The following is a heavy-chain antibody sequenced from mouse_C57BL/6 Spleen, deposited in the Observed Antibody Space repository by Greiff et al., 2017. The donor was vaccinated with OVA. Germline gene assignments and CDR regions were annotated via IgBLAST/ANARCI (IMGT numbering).Heavy chain of an antibody. CDR3: ASSNYFYAMDY. CDR2: IYPGDGDT. V-gene: IGHV1-80*01. J-gene: IGHJ4*01. D-gene: IGHD2-5*01. Sequence: QVQLQQSGAELVKPGASVKISCKASGYAFSSYWMNWVKQRPGKGLEWIGQIYPGDGDTNYNGKFKGKATLTADKSSSTAYMQLSSLTSEDSAVYFCASSNYFYAMDYWGQGTSVTVSS. CDR1: GYAFSSYW.